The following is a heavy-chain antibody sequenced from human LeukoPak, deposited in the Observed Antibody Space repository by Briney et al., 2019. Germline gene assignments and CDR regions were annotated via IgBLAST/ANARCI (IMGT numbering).Heavy chain of an antibody. Sequence: KASETLSLTCSVSGGSISTYYRSWIRQPAGKGLEWIGRVYRSGNTNYNPSLKSRVTMSVDTSKNQISLRLRSVTAADTAVYYCARDDFEYSVHYGMDVWGQGTTVTVSS. CDR2: VYRSGNT. CDR3: ARDDFEYSVHYGMDV. CDR1: GGSISTYY. D-gene: IGHD3-9*01. V-gene: IGHV4-4*07. J-gene: IGHJ6*02.